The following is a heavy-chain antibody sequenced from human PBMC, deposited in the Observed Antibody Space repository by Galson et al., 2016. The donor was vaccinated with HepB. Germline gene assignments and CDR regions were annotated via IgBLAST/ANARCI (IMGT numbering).Heavy chain of an antibody. V-gene: IGHV3-33*01. D-gene: IGHD1-26*01. CDR2: IWYDASHK. CDR3: ARDPRGGATSHYYYMDV. Sequence: SLRLSCAASGFTISPYGMHWVRQAPGKGLEWVSVIWYDASHKYYADSVKGRFAISRDNSKNTLYLQMNSLRAEDTAVYYCARDPRGGATSHYYYMDVWGKGTTVTVSS. J-gene: IGHJ6*03. CDR1: GFTISPYG.